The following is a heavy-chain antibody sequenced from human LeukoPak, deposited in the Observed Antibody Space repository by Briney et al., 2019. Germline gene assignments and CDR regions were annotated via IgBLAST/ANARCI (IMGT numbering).Heavy chain of an antibody. CDR3: ARRDFNDYGDYVAFFDY. J-gene: IGHJ4*02. CDR2: IKQDGSEK. D-gene: IGHD4-17*01. Sequence: GGSLRLSCAASGFTFSSYWMSWVRQAPGKGLEWVANIKQDGSEKYYVDSVKGRFTISRDNAKNSLYLQMNSLRAEDTAVYYCARRDFNDYGDYVAFFDYWGQGTLVTVSS. V-gene: IGHV3-7*03. CDR1: GFTFSSYW.